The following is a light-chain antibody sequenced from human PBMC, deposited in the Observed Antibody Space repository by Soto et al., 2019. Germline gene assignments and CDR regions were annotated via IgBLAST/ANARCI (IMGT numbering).Light chain of an antibody. Sequence: IVLTQSPVTLALSPGERAVLSWRASQSVSTSLAWYQHKPGQAPRLFIYDASKRAPGIPARFSGSGSGTDFTLTISSLEPEDIAVYYCQVRDVWPSFGQGTKVDIK. CDR1: QSVSTS. V-gene: IGKV3-11*01. J-gene: IGKJ1*01. CDR2: DAS. CDR3: QVRDVWPS.